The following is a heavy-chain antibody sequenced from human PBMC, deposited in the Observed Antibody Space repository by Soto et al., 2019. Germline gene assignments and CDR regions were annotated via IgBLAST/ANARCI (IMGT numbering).Heavy chain of an antibody. Sequence: SQTLSLTCAISGDSVSSNSAAWNWIRQSPSRGPEWLGRTYYRSKWYSDYAVSVKSRITINPDTSKNQYSLQLSSVTPEDTAVYYCARDDGWEYAYWGQGTLVTVSS. CDR3: ARDDGWEYAY. CDR1: GDSVSSNSAA. D-gene: IGHD1-26*01. CDR2: TYYRSKWYS. V-gene: IGHV6-1*01. J-gene: IGHJ4*02.